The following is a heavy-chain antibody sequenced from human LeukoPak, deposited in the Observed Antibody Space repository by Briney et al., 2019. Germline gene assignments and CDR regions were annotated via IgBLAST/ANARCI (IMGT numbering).Heavy chain of an antibody. V-gene: IGHV1-2*02. Sequence: ASVKVSCKASGYTFTGYYMHWVRQAPGQGLEWMGWINPNSGGTNYAQKFQGRVTMTRDTSISTAYIELSRLRSDDTAVYYCATNPPDIVVVPAARSAYCSGGSCPYYYYYYMDVWGKGTTVTVSS. J-gene: IGHJ6*03. CDR3: ATNPPDIVVVPAARSAYCSGGSCPYYYYYYMDV. D-gene: IGHD2-2*01. CDR1: GYTFTGYY. CDR2: INPNSGGT.